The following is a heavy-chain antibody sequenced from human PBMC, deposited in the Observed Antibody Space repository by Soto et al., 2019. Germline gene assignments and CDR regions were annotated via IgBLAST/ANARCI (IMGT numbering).Heavy chain of an antibody. CDR2: INQDGSEK. CDR3: AKGTYPGTAAPDRFAFDI. D-gene: IGHD6-13*01. J-gene: IGHJ3*02. V-gene: IGHV3-7*01. CDR1: GFTFTSHW. Sequence: GGSLRLSCAASGFTFTSHWMNWVRQAPGKGLEWVANINQDGSEKYYAESVKGRFTISRENSKNTLYLQLNSLRTEDTAVYYCAKGTYPGTAAPDRFAFDIWGQGTMVTVSS.